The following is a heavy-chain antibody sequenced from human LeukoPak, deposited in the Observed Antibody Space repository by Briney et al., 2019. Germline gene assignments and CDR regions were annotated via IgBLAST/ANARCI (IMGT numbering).Heavy chain of an antibody. CDR2: IYSGGST. D-gene: IGHD1-1*01. CDR1: GFTVSSNY. CDR3: ARGFHDGAFDY. V-gene: IGHV3-66*01. J-gene: IGHJ4*02. Sequence: GGSLRLSCAASGFTVSSNYMSWVRQAPGKGLEWVSVIYSGGSTYYADSVKGRFTISRDNSKNTLYFQMNSLRAEDTAVYYCARGFHDGAFDYWGQGTLVTVSS.